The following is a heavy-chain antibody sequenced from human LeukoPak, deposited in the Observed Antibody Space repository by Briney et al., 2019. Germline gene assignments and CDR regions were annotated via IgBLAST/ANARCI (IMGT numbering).Heavy chain of an antibody. Sequence: EALKISCKGSGYSLTSYWIGLVRQMPGKGLELMDIIYPGDTDTRYSPSFKGQVTISADKSLSTAYLQSSSPKASDSAMYYCATNTMFRGIHAFDIWGQGIMVTVSS. CDR2: IYPGDTDT. CDR3: ATNTMFRGIHAFDI. CDR1: GYSLTSYW. J-gene: IGHJ3*02. D-gene: IGHD3-10*01. V-gene: IGHV5-51*01.